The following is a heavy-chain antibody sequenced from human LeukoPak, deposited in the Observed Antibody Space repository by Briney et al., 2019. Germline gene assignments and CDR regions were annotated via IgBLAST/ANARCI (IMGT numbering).Heavy chain of an antibody. J-gene: IGHJ4*02. CDR1: GFTFSSYG. D-gene: IGHD1-14*01. V-gene: IGHV3-30*02. Sequence: GGSLRLSCAASGFTFSSYGMHWVRQAPGKGLEWVAFIRYDGSNKYYADSVKGRYTISRDNSKNTLYLQMNSLRAEDTAVYYCANSEIQQIDYWGQGTLVTVSS. CDR2: IRYDGSNK. CDR3: ANSEIQQIDY.